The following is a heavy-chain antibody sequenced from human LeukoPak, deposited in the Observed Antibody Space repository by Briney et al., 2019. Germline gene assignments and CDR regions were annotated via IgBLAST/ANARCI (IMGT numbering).Heavy chain of an antibody. CDR1: GFTVSSNS. CDR3: ARGGVDY. Sequence: GGSLRLSCTVSGFTVSSNSMSWVRQAPGKGLEWVSRINSEWSSTSYADSVKGRFTISRDNAKNTLFLQMNSLRAEDTAVYYCARGGVDYWGKGTLVTVSS. J-gene: IGHJ4*02. CDR2: INSEWSST. D-gene: IGHD3-10*01. V-gene: IGHV3-74*01.